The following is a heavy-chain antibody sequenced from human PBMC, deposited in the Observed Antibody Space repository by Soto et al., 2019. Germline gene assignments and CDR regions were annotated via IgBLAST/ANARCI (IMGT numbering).Heavy chain of an antibody. CDR3: ARVQLERRIQTPYYYYYYGMDV. D-gene: IGHD1-1*01. V-gene: IGHV3-20*04. J-gene: IGHJ6*02. CDR1: GFTFDDYG. Sequence: PGGSLRLSCAASGFTFDDYGMSWVRQAPGKGLEWVSGINWNGGSTGYADSVKGRFTISRDNSKNSLYLQMNSLRAEDTAVYYCARVQLERRIQTPYYYYYYGMDVWGQGTTVTVSS. CDR2: INWNGGST.